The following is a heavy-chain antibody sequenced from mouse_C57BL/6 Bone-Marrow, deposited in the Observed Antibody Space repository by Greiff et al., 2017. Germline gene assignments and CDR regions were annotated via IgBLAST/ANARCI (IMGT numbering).Heavy chain of an antibody. CDR1: GFTFNTYA. CDR2: IRSKRSNYAT. CDR3: VGLWFAY. V-gene: IGHV10-3*01. J-gene: IGHJ3*01. Sequence: EVQLVESGGGLVQPKGSLKLSCAASGFTFNTYAMHWVRQAPGKGLEWVARIRSKRSNYATYYADSLKDRFTISRDDSQSMLHLQMDNLTTEDTAMYYCVGLWFAYWGQGTLVTVSA.